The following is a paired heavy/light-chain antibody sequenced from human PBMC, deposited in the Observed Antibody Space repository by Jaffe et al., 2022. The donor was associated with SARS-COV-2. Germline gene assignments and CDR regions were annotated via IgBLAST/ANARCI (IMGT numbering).Light chain of an antibody. V-gene: IGKV3-11*01. CDR1: QSVSSY. CDR2: DAS. Sequence: EIVLTQSPATLSLSPGERATLSCRASQSVSSYLAWYQQKPGQAPRLLIYDASNRATGIPARFSGSGSGTDFTLTISSLEPEDFAVYYCQQRSNWPPPTFGPGTKVDIK. CDR3: QQRSNWPPPT. J-gene: IGKJ3*01.
Heavy chain of an antibody. Sequence: QVQLVESGGGLVKPGGSLRLSCAASGFTFSDYYMSWIRQAPGKGLEWVSYISSSGSTIYYADSVKGRFTISRDNAKNSLYLQMNSLRAEDTAVYYCARDAGRWLQLTPYFDYWGQGTLVTVSS. CDR1: GFTFSDYY. D-gene: IGHD5-12*01. V-gene: IGHV3-11*01. CDR3: ARDAGRWLQLTPYFDY. J-gene: IGHJ4*02. CDR2: ISSSGSTI.